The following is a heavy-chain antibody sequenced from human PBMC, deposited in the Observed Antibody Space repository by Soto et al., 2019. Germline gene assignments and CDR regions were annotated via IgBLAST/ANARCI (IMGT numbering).Heavy chain of an antibody. D-gene: IGHD3-3*01. CDR3: AKAGYDFWSGPYYYYGMDV. CDR1: GFTFSSYA. Sequence: GGSLRLSCAASGFTFSSYAMSWVRQAPGKGLEWVSAISGSGGSTYYADSVKGRFTISRDNSKNTLYLQMNSLRAEDTAVYYCAKAGYDFWSGPYYYYGMDVWGQGTTVTVSS. J-gene: IGHJ6*02. CDR2: ISGSGGST. V-gene: IGHV3-23*01.